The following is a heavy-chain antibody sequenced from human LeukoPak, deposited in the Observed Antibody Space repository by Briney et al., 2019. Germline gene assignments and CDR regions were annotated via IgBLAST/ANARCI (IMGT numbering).Heavy chain of an antibody. CDR3: ARDVSGSWSTDY. Sequence: GGSLRLSCAASGFTFSRHYMRWVRQAPGKGLEWVAVISEDGSNMYYAGSVKGRFTISRDNSKNTLDLQMDALRAEDTAVYYCARDVSGSWSTDYWGQGTLVTVSS. CDR2: ISEDGSNM. J-gene: IGHJ4*02. V-gene: IGHV3-30*03. CDR1: GFTFSRHY. D-gene: IGHD3-3*01.